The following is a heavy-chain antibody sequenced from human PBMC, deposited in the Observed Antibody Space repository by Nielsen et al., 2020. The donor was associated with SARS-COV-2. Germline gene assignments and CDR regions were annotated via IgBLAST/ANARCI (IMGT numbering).Heavy chain of an antibody. CDR1: GGSISSSSYH. V-gene: IGHV4-39*07. J-gene: IGHJ5*02. D-gene: IGHD6-6*01. Sequence: SETLSLTCTVSGGSISSSSYHWGWIRQPPGKGLEWIGSIYYSGSTYYNPSLKSRVTISVDTSKNQFSLKLTSVTAADTAVYYCARCGMYSSSSRFDPWGQGTPVTVSS. CDR3: ARCGMYSSSSRFDP. CDR2: IYYSGST.